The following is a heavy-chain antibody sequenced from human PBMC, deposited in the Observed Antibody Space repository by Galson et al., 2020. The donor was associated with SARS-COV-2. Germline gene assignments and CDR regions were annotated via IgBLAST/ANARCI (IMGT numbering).Heavy chain of an antibody. CDR3: ATSGGQGVKWLDP. D-gene: IGHD2-15*01. J-gene: IGHJ5*02. Sequence: GGSLRLSCAASGFSVTSHYITWVCQAPGKGLEWVAVTYSGGSTYFADSVKGRSSISRDQTNNTLNLHMSSLGVDDTAVYYCATSGGQGVKWLDPWGQGVLVTVSS. V-gene: IGHV3-53*01. CDR2: TYSGGST. CDR1: GFSVTSHY.